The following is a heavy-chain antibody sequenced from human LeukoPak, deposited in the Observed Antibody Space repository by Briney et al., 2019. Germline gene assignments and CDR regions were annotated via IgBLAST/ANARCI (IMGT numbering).Heavy chain of an antibody. CDR2: INSDGSWT. CDR3: VTFYETY. D-gene: IGHD2/OR15-2a*01. Sequence: PGGSLRLSCAASGIYWMHWVRQAPGKGLVWVSHINSDGSWTGYADSAKGRFTISKDNAKNTVSLQMSNLRAEDTAVYYCVTFYETYWGRGTLVTVSS. CDR1: GIYW. J-gene: IGHJ4*02. V-gene: IGHV3-74*01.